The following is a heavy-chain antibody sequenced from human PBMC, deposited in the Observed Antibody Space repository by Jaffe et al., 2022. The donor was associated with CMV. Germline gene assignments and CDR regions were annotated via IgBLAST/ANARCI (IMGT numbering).Heavy chain of an antibody. CDR1: GYSFTNYW. CDR2: IYPDDSDT. J-gene: IGHJ6*02. D-gene: IGHD6-13*01. Sequence: EVQLVQSGAEVKKPGESLKISCKGSGYSFTNYWIGWVRQMPGKGLEWMGIIYPDDSDTRYSPSFQGQVTISADKSISTAYLQWSSLKASDTAMYYCASHTGIVVAGSPESSYYYGMDVWGQGTTVTVSS. CDR3: ASHTGIVVAGSPESSYYYGMDV. V-gene: IGHV5-51*01.